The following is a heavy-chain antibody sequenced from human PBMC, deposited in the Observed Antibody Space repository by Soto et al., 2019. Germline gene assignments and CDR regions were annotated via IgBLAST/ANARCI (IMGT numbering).Heavy chain of an antibody. CDR1: GYSFMKYG. D-gene: IGHD2-2*01. J-gene: IGHJ4*02. Sequence: ASVKVSCKGFGYSFMKYGINWVRQAPGQGLEWVGWISPYSGYTHSAQKFHGRLTLTTDTAASTAYMELRILRSADTALYYCAREASVLIPAAQPSRFGSWGQGTLVTVSS. CDR3: AREASVLIPAAQPSRFGS. CDR2: ISPYSGYT. V-gene: IGHV1-18*01.